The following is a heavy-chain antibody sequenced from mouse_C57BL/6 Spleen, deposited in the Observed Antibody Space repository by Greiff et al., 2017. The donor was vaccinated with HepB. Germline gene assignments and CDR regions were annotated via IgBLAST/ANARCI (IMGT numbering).Heavy chain of an antibody. CDR3: EVLYYYGSAFAY. V-gene: IGHV14-2*01. CDR1: GFNIKDYY. Sequence: EVQLQQSGAELVKPGASVKLSCTASGFNIKDYYMHWVKQRTEQGLEWIGRIDPEDGETKYAPKFQGKATITADKSANTAYLPLSSLTSEDTAVYYCEVLYYYGSAFAYWGQGTLVTVSA. CDR2: IDPEDGET. D-gene: IGHD1-1*01. J-gene: IGHJ3*01.